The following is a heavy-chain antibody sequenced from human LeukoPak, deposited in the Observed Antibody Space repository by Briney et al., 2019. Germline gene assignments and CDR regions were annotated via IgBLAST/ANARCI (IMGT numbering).Heavy chain of an antibody. V-gene: IGHV1-18*01. Sequence: ASVKVSCKASGHTFINYGISWVRQAPGQGLEWMGWISAYNGNTNYAQKLQGRVTMTTDTSTSTAYMELRSLRSDDTAVYYCARGGLGVRGYDFFGYWGQGTLVTVSS. CDR3: ARGGLGVRGYDFFGY. CDR1: GHTFINYG. J-gene: IGHJ4*02. D-gene: IGHD5-12*01. CDR2: ISAYNGNT.